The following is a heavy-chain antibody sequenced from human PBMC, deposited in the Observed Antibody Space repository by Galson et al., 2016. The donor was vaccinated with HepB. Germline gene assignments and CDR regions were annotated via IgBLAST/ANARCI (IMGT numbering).Heavy chain of an antibody. Sequence: SLRLSCAASGFTFSNYAMSWVRQAPGKGLEWVAAIQFDGSKKYYGDSVKGRFTISRDDSKNTVYLQMNSLRAEDTAVYYCARDPQYQLTNYYYYGMDVWGQGTTVTV. CDR2: IQFDGSKK. CDR1: GFTFSNYA. V-gene: IGHV3-33*08. CDR3: ARDPQYQLTNYYYYGMDV. D-gene: IGHD2-2*01. J-gene: IGHJ6*02.